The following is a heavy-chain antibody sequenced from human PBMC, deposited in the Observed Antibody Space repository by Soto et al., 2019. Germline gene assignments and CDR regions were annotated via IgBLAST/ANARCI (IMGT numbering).Heavy chain of an antibody. V-gene: IGHV1-46*01. J-gene: IGHJ5*02. CDR3: ARVIVPTQVPTSNWFDP. CDR2: IDPSGGTT. CDR1: GYPFTTYY. D-gene: IGHD1-1*01. Sequence: ASVKVSCKASGYPFTTYYMHWVRHAPGQGLEWVGMIDPSGGTTNYAQRFQGRVTMTSDTSTSTIYMELSSLRTDETAVYYCARVIVPTQVPTSNWFDPWGQGTLVTVSS.